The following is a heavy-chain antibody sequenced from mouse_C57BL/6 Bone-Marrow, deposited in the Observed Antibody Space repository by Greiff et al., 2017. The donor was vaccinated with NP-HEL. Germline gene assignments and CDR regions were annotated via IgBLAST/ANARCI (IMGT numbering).Heavy chain of an antibody. Sequence: EVQLVESGGDLVKPGGSLKLSCAASGFTFSSYGMSWVRQTPDKRLEWVATISSGGSYTYYQDRVKGRFTLSGDNANSTLYLQMRSLKSEDTAVYYCARQYCYWFAYWGQGTLVTVSA. CDR2: ISSGGSYT. J-gene: IGHJ3*01. CDR1: GFTFSSYG. CDR3: ARQYCYWFAY. V-gene: IGHV5-6*01.